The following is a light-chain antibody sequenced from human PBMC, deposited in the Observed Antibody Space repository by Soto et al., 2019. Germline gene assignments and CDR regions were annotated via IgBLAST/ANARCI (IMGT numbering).Light chain of an antibody. V-gene: IGKV3-20*01. CDR2: GAS. Sequence: EIVLTQSPGTLSLSPGERATLSCRASQTVSSYLLWYQQKPGQAPRLLIYGASSRATGIPDRFSGSGSGIDFTLTISRLEPEDFAVYYCQQYGSSSITFGQGTRLEIK. J-gene: IGKJ5*01. CDR1: QTVSSY. CDR3: QQYGSSSIT.